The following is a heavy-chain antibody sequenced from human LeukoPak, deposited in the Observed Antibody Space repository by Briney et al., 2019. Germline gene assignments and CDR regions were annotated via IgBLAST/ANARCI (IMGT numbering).Heavy chain of an antibody. Sequence: SETLSLTCTVSGGSISSYYWSWIRQPPGKGLEWIGYIYYSGSTSYNPSLKSRVTISVDTSKNQFSLKLSSVTAADTAVYYCARELVLAFDYWGQGTLVTVSS. CDR1: GGSISSYY. V-gene: IGHV4-59*12. D-gene: IGHD2-8*02. J-gene: IGHJ4*02. CDR3: ARELVLAFDY. CDR2: IYYSGST.